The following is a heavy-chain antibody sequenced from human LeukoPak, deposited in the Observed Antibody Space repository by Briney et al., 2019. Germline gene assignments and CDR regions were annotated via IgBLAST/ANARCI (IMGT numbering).Heavy chain of an antibody. CDR1: GFTFSSYA. D-gene: IGHD2-8*01. J-gene: IGHJ4*02. Sequence: GGSLRLSCAASGFTFSSYAVSWVRQAPGQGLGWGSSISGSGGSTYSADSAKGRFTISRDNSKNTLYLQMNSLRAEDTALYYCAKDRSCTNDICQGDFDYWGQGTLVTVSS. CDR3: AKDRSCTNDICQGDFDY. CDR2: ISGSGGST. V-gene: IGHV3-23*01.